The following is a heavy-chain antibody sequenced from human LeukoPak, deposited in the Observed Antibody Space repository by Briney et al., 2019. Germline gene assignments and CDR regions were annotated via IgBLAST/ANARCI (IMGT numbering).Heavy chain of an antibody. J-gene: IGHJ4*02. V-gene: IGHV4-59*08. CDR3: ARLYYDSSGYYQICYFDY. D-gene: IGHD3-22*01. CDR2: IYYSGST. CDR1: GGSISSYY. Sequence: SETLSLTCTVSGGSISSYYWSWIRQPPGKGLEWIGYIYYSGSTNYNPSLKSRVTISVDTSKNQFSLNLSSVTAADTAVYYCARLYYDSSGYYQICYFDYWGQGTLVTVSS.